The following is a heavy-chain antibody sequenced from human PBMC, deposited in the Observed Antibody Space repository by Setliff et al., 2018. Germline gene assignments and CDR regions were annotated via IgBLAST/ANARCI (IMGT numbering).Heavy chain of an antibody. Sequence: KTSETLSLTCAVSGGSISSSNWWSWVRQPPGKGLEWIGEIYHSGSTNYNPSLKSRVTISVDKSKNQFSLKLSSVTATDTAVYYCARRISFIAAAEIDAFDIWGQGTMVTVSS. CDR2: IYHSGST. CDR1: GGSISSSNW. D-gene: IGHD6-13*01. CDR3: ARRISFIAAAEIDAFDI. J-gene: IGHJ3*02. V-gene: IGHV4-4*02.